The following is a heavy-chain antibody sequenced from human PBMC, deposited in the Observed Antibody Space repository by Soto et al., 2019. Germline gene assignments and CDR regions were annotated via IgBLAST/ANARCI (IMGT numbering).Heavy chain of an antibody. J-gene: IGHJ4*02. D-gene: IGHD2-2*02. V-gene: IGHV4-31*02. CDR3: ARAGWGVPAAIDY. CDR2: IYYSGST. CDR1: GGSISSGGYY. Sequence: SETLSLTCTVSGGSISSGGYYWSWIRQHPGKGLEWIGYIYYSGSTYYNPSLKSRVTISVDTSKNQFSLRLSSVTAADTAVYYCARAGWGVPAAIDYWGQGTLVTVSS.